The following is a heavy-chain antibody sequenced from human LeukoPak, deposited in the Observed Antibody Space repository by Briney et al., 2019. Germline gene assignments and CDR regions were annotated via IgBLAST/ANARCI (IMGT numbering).Heavy chain of an antibody. Sequence: ASVKVSCKASGYTFTSYYMHWVRQAPGQGLEWMGIINPSGGSTSYAQKFQGRVTMTRDTSTSTVYMELSSLRSEDTAVYYCVRAIAAAGPRGWFDPWGQGTLVTVSS. CDR1: GYTFTSYY. CDR3: VRAIAAAGPRGWFDP. J-gene: IGHJ5*02. CDR2: INPSGGST. D-gene: IGHD6-13*01. V-gene: IGHV1-46*01.